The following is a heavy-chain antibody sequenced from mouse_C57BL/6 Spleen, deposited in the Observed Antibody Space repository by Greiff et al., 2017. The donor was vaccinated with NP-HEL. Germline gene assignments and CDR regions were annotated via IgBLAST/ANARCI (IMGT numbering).Heavy chain of an antibody. D-gene: IGHD2-3*01. CDR2: IDPSDSET. CDR1: GYTFTSYW. CDR3: ARDDGFTVFAY. Sequence: QVQLQQPGAELVRPGSSVKLSCKASGYTFTSYWMHWVKQRPIQGLEWIGNIDPSDSETHYNQKFKDKATLTVDKSSSTAYIQLSSLTSEDSAVYYCARDDGFTVFAYWGQGTLVTVSA. J-gene: IGHJ3*01. V-gene: IGHV1-52*01.